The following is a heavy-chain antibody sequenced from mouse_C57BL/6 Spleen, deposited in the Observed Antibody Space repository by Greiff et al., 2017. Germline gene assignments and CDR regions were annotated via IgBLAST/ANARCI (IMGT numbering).Heavy chain of an antibody. J-gene: IGHJ3*01. Sequence: EVKLVESGGGLVKPGGSLKLSYAASGFTFSSYAMSWVRQTPEKRLEWVATISDGGSYTYYPDNVKGRFTISRDNAKNNLYLQMSHLKSEDTAMYYCAREDYGSRGSFAYWGQGTLVTVSA. CDR1: GFTFSSYA. CDR3: AREDYGSRGSFAY. D-gene: IGHD1-1*01. CDR2: ISDGGSYT. V-gene: IGHV5-4*01.